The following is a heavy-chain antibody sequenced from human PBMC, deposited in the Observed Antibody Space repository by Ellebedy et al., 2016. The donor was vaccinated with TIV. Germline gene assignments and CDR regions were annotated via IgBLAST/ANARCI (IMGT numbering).Heavy chain of an antibody. D-gene: IGHD4-17*01. J-gene: IGHJ4*02. CDR1: GFTFSSYG. Sequence: GGSLRLSXAASGFTFSSYGMHWVRQAPGKGLEWVAVIWYDGSNKYYADSVKGRFTISRDNSKNTLYLQMNSLRAEDTAVYYCARKMITVTTDYFDYWGQGTLVTVSS. CDR2: IWYDGSNK. V-gene: IGHV3-33*01. CDR3: ARKMITVTTDYFDY.